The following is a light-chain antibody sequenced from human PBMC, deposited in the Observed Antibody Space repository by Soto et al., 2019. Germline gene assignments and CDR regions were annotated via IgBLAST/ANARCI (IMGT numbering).Light chain of an antibody. Sequence: QSALTQPASVSGSPGQSITISCTGTSSDVGSYNLVSWYQQHPGKAPKLMIYDDNRRPSGVSDRFSGSKSGNTASLTISGLQAEDEADYYCCSYAGSSTYVFGTGTKLTVL. J-gene: IGLJ1*01. CDR1: SSDVGSYNL. V-gene: IGLV2-23*01. CDR2: DDN. CDR3: CSYAGSSTYV.